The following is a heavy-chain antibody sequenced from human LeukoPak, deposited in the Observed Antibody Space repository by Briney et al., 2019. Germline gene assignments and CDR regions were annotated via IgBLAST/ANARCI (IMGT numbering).Heavy chain of an antibody. CDR1: GGTFSSYA. CDR3: AGGVYGYYYYMDV. V-gene: IGHV1-69*05. J-gene: IGHJ6*03. D-gene: IGHD6-13*01. Sequence: SVKVSCKASGGTFSSYAISWVRQAPGQGLEWLGGIIPIFGTANYAQKFQGRVTITTDESTSTAYMELSSLRSEDTAVYYCAGGVYGYYYYMDVWGKGTTVTVSS. CDR2: IIPIFGTA.